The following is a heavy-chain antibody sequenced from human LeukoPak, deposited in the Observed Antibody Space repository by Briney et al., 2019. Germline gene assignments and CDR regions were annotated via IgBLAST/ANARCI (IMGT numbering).Heavy chain of an antibody. Sequence: PGGSLRLSCAASGFSFSSYGMSWVRQAPGKGLEWVSAISGTGETTYYADSVKGRFTISRDNSKNTLYLQMNSLRAEDTAVYYCAKDLRYFDFWGYYDYCGQGTQVTVSS. CDR1: GFSFSSYG. D-gene: IGHD3-9*01. CDR3: AKDLRYFDFWGYYDY. CDR2: ISGTGETT. J-gene: IGHJ4*02. V-gene: IGHV3-23*01.